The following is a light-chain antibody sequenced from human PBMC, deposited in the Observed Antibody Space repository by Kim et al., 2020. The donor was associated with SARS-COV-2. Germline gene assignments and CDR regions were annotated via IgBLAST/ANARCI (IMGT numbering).Light chain of an antibody. CDR3: QHYDNWPPYT. J-gene: IGKJ2*01. CDR2: DAS. V-gene: IGKV3-15*01. CDR1: QSVGNN. Sequence: VSPGESATLSCRASQSVGNNVAWFQQKLGQAPRLLIYDASTRATDSPPRFSGSGSETDFTLTITSLQSEDFAVYFCQHYDNWPPYTFGQGTKLEIK.